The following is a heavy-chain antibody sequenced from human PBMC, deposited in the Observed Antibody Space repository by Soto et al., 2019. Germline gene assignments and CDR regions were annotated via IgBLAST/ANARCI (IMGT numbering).Heavy chain of an antibody. J-gene: IGHJ6*02. CDR3: TRKRFGMDV. CDR1: GFTFSNSW. Sequence: LRLSCAASGFTFSNSWMSWVRQAPGKGLEWVANIKEDGSEKDYVDPVKGRFTITRDNAKNSLYLQMNNLRAEDTAVYFCTRKRFGMDVWGQGTTVTVSS. CDR2: IKEDGSEK. V-gene: IGHV3-7*03.